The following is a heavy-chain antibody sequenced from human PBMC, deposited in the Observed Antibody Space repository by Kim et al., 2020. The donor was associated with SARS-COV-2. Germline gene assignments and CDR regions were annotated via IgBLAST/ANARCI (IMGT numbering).Heavy chain of an antibody. D-gene: IGHD5-12*01. CDR3: ARAGSLGGGYDSAFDY. J-gene: IGHJ4*02. Sequence: SGPTLVKTTQTLTLTCTFSGFSLSTSGVGVGWIRQPPGKALEWLALIYWDDDKRYSPSLKSRLTITKDTSKNQVVLTMTNMDPVDTATYYCARAGSLGGGYDSAFDYWGQGTLVTVSS. V-gene: IGHV2-5*02. CDR2: IYWDDDK. CDR1: GFSLSTSGVG.